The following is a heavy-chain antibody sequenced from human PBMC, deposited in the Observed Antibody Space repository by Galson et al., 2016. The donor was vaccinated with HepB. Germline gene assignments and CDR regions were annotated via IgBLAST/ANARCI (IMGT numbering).Heavy chain of an antibody. CDR2: IYHRGTT. V-gene: IGHV4-4*02. CDR3: ARDEASRPGIDF. CDR1: GDSISSPYW. D-gene: IGHD6-6*01. Sequence: SETLSLTCSVSGDSISSPYWWTWVRQTPGKGLEWIGAIYHRGTTHYNPSLKSRVTISVDTSNNHFSLKLTSMTAADTAVYLCARDEASRPGIDFWGQGTLVTVSS. J-gene: IGHJ4*02.